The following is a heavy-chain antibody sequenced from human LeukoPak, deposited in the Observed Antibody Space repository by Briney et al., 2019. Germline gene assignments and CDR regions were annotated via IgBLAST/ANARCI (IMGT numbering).Heavy chain of an antibody. D-gene: IGHD3-10*01. CDR3: AKGHYYGSGSLDY. V-gene: IGHV3-23*01. J-gene: IGHJ4*02. Sequence: GGSLRLSCAAPGFSFSSYGMHWVRQAPGKGLEWVSAIGGRDGSTYYADSVKGRFTISRDNSKNTLYVQMNSLRAEDTAVYYCAKGHYYGSGSLDYWGQGTLVTVSS. CDR1: GFSFSSYG. CDR2: IGGRDGST.